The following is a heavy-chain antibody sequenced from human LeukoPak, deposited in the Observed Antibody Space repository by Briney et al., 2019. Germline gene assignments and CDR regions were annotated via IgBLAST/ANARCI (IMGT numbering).Heavy chain of an antibody. Sequence: PSETLSLTCTVSGGSISGYYWSWIRQPPGKGLEWIGRIYTSGSTNYNPSLKSRVTMSVDTSKNQFSLKLSSVTAADTAVYFCARDASYYYGSGGPRHFDYWGQGTLVTVSS. CDR2: IYTSGST. CDR1: GGSISGYY. CDR3: ARDASYYYGSGGPRHFDY. J-gene: IGHJ4*02. D-gene: IGHD3-10*01. V-gene: IGHV4-4*07.